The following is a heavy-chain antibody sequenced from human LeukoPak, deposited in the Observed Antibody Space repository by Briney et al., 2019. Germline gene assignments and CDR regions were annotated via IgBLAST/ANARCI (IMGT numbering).Heavy chain of an antibody. Sequence: PSETLSLTCTVSGGSISSYYWSWIRQPPGKGLEWIGYIYYSGSTNYNPSLKSRVTISVDTSNNQFSLKLSSMTAADTAVYYCARSRRGYSFDIWGQGIMVTVSS. CDR1: GGSISSYY. D-gene: IGHD2-15*01. V-gene: IGHV4-59*01. J-gene: IGHJ3*02. CDR3: ARSRRGYSFDI. CDR2: IYYSGST.